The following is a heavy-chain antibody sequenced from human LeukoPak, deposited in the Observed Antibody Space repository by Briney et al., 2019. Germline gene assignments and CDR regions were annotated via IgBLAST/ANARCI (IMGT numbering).Heavy chain of an antibody. CDR2: ISPSGGST. J-gene: IGHJ5*02. D-gene: IGHD5-24*01. CDR1: GYTFTSNY. CDR3: ARDNSVRDEAWWFNP. Sequence: ASVQVSCMAFGYTFTSNYMHWVRQAPAPGLEWMGVISPSGGSTTYAQKFQARVTLTRDMSTSTDYLELSSLRSEGTAVYCCARDNSVRDEAWWFNPWGQGTLVTVSS. V-gene: IGHV1-46*01.